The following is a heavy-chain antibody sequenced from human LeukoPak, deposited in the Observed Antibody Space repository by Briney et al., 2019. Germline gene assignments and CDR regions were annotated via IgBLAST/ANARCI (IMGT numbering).Heavy chain of an antibody. D-gene: IGHD3-10*01. CDR1: GGSISSSSYY. J-gene: IGHJ5*02. Sequence: PSETLSLTCTVSGGSISSSSYYWGWIRQPPGKGLEWIVSIYYSWSTYYNPSLKSRVTISVDTSKNRFSLKLGSVTAADTAVYYCARHGPSGSYEDWFDPWGQGTLVTVSS. CDR2: IYYSWST. V-gene: IGHV4-39*01. CDR3: ARHGPSGSYEDWFDP.